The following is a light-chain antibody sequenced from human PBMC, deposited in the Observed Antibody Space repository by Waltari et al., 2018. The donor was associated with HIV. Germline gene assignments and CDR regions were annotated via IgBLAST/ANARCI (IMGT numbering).Light chain of an antibody. CDR3: QAWGNNTVV. CDR2: QDL. J-gene: IGLJ2*01. CDR1: NWCNNH. V-gene: IGLV3-1*01. Sequence: SYNLTQAPSLSFSPGQTANILGSAFNWCNNHVSWSRQLPYQPPLLLIFQDLKRPSGIPERFSGPSSGNTATLTISGTQSVDEADYFCQAWGNNTVVFGGGTKLTVL.